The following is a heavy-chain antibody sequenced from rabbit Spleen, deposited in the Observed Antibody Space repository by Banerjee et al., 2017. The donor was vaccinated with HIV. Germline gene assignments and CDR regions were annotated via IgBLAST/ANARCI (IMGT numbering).Heavy chain of an antibody. J-gene: IGHJ4*01. D-gene: IGHD7-1*01. CDR1: GFSFSDRDV. CDR3: ARSYAGYAVDGVATFDL. V-gene: IGHV1S45*01. CDR2: INAATAKP. Sequence: QEHLKESGGGLVQPEGSLTLTCKASGFSFSDRDVMCWVRQAPGKGLEWIACINAATAKPVYATWAKGRFTISRTSSTTVTLRMTSLTAADRATYFCARSYAGYAVDGVATFDLWGQGPWSPS.